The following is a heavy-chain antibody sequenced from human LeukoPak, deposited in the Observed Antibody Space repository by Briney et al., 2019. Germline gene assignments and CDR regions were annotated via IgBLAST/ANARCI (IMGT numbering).Heavy chain of an antibody. CDR3: ARRLDFGDYGNGFDY. CDR2: INSGGGPI. Sequence: GGSLRLSCATSGFTFSDYYMTWIRQAPGRGLEWVAYINSGGGPIHYAVSVRGRFTISRDSAKNSLYLQMNSLRAEDTAVYYCARRLDFGDYGNGFDYWGQGSQVTVSS. V-gene: IGHV3-11*01. D-gene: IGHD4-17*01. CDR1: GFTFSDYY. J-gene: IGHJ4*02.